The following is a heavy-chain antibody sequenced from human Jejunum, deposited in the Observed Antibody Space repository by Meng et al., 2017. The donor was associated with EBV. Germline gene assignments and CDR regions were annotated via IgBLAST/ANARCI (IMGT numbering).Heavy chain of an antibody. V-gene: IGHV7-4-1*02. D-gene: IGHD3-16*01. CDR1: GYTFTDYS. CDR3: ARERGGVWVDP. Sequence: QAQLVQSGSELXXXXXXXRVSCKASGYTFTDYSLNWVRQAPGQGLEWMGWINTKTGNPTYAQGFTGRFVFSWDTSVSTAYLQISSLKAEDTAVYYCARERGGVWVDPWGQGTLVTVSS. J-gene: IGHJ5*02. CDR2: INTKTGNP.